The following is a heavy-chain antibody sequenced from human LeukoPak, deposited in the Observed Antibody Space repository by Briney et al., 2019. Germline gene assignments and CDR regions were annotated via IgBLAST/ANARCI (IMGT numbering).Heavy chain of an antibody. J-gene: IGHJ4*02. V-gene: IGHV3-9*01. CDR1: GFTFSSYW. CDR2: ISWNSGSI. Sequence: PGGSLRLSCAASGFTFSSYWMSWVRQAPGKGLEWVSGISWNSGSIGYADSVKGRFTISRDNAKNSLYLQMNSLRAEDTALYYCAKDFKAVTLYYFDYWGQGTLVTVSS. CDR3: AKDFKAVTLYYFDY. D-gene: IGHD4-17*01.